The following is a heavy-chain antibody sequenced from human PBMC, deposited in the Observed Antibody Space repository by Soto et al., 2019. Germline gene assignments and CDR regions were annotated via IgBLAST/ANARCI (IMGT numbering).Heavy chain of an antibody. CDR1: GGSISSRSYY. CDR3: ARQSSYDHYYYYYMDV. V-gene: IGHV4-39*01. CDR2: IYYSGST. J-gene: IGHJ6*03. Sequence: SETLSLTCTVSGGSISSRSYYWGWIRQPPGKGLEWIGSIYYSGSTYYNPSLKSRVTISVDTSKNQFSLKLSSVTAADTAVYYCARQSSYDHYYYYYMDVWGKGTTVTVSS. D-gene: IGHD3-3*01.